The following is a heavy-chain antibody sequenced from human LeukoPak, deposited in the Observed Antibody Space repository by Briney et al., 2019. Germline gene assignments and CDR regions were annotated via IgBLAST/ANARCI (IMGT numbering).Heavy chain of an antibody. CDR1: GYSFTSYW. V-gene: IGHV5-51*01. Sequence: GESLKISCKGSGYSFTSYWIGWVRQMPGKGLEWMGIIYPGDSDTRYSSSFQGQVTISADKSISTAYLQWSSLKASDTAMYYCARRMGATRDAFDIWGQGTMVTVSS. D-gene: IGHD1-26*01. CDR2: IYPGDSDT. J-gene: IGHJ3*02. CDR3: ARRMGATRDAFDI.